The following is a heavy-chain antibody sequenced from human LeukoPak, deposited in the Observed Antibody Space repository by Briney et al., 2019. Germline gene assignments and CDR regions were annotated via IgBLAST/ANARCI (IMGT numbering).Heavy chain of an antibody. V-gene: IGHV6-1*01. D-gene: IGHD4-23*01. CDR3: ARGAGDYGGNLVGIDY. J-gene: IGHJ4*02. CDR2: TYYRSKWYN. Sequence: SQTLSLTCAISGDSFSSNSAAWSWIRQSPSRGLEWLGRTYYRSKWYNDYAVSVKSRITINPDTSKNQFSLQLNSVTPEDTAVYYCARGAGDYGGNLVGIDYWGQGTLVTVSS. CDR1: GDSFSSNSAA.